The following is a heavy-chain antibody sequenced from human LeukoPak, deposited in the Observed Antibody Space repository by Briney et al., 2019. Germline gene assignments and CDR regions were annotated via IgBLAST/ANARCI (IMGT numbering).Heavy chain of an antibody. Sequence: SGGSLRLSCAASGFTFSSYYMQWIRQTPGKGLEWVGIMSNSGENTFYAEAVKGRFTISRDNSQNTLYLQMNSLRPEGTAVYYFAKGGASVTRYVDYWAQGTLVTVSS. CDR1: GFTFSSYY. V-gene: IGHV3-30*18. CDR3: AKGGASVTRYVDY. J-gene: IGHJ4*02. CDR2: MSNSGENT. D-gene: IGHD4-17*01.